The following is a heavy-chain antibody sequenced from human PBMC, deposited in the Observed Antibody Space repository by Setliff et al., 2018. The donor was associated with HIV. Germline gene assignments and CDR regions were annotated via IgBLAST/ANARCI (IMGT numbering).Heavy chain of an antibody. CDR1: GGSISSSSDY. D-gene: IGHD3-22*01. J-gene: IGHJ4*02. CDR3: ARGPRGLLSPVPRGYFDY. V-gene: IGHV4-39*07. CDR2: IYHSGTA. Sequence: SETLSLTCTVSGGSISSSSDYWGWVRQPPGRGLEWIGNIYHSGTAYYNPSFKTRVAISIDTSKTYVSLTLRSLTAADTAIYYCARGPRGLLSPVPRGYFDYWGQGALVTVSS.